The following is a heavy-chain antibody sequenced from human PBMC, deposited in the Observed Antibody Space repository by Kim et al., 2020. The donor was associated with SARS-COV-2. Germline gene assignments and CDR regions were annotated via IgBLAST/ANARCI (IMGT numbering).Heavy chain of an antibody. J-gene: IGHJ4*02. CDR2: IIPIFGTA. Sequence: SVKVSCKASGGTFSSYAISWVRQAPGQGLEWMGGIIPIFGTANYAQKFQGRVTITADESTSTAYMELSSLRSEDTAVYYCRVVVVPAARAPDDYWGQGTLVTVSS. V-gene: IGHV1-69*13. CDR1: GGTFSSYA. CDR3: RVVVVPAARAPDDY. D-gene: IGHD2-2*01.